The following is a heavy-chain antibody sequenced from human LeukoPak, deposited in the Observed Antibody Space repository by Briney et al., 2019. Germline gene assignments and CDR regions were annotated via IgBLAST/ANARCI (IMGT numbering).Heavy chain of an antibody. Sequence: SETLSLTCTVSGGSISSGDYYWSWIRQPPGKGLEWIGYIYYSGSTYYNPSLKSRVTISVDTSKNQFSLKLSSVTAADTAVYYCAGITIFGVVHYAFDYWGQGTLVTVSS. D-gene: IGHD3-3*01. V-gene: IGHV4-30-4*08. CDR2: IYYSGST. CDR1: GGSISSGDYY. J-gene: IGHJ4*02. CDR3: AGITIFGVVHYAFDY.